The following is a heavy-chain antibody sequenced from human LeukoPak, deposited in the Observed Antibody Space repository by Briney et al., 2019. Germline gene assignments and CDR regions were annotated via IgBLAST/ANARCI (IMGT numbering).Heavy chain of an antibody. CDR1: GYTFTGYY. Sequence: ASVKVSCKASGYTFTGYYMHWVRQAPGQGLEWMGWIIPNSGGTNYAQKFQGRVTLTRDTSVSTAYMELSRLTPDDTAVYYCARDGSGSYYGWFDPWGQGTLVTVSS. V-gene: IGHV1-2*02. D-gene: IGHD1-26*01. J-gene: IGHJ5*02. CDR3: ARDGSGSYYGWFDP. CDR2: IIPNSGGT.